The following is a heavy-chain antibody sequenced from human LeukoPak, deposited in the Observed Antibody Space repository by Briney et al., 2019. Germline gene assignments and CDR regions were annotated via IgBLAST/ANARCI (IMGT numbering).Heavy chain of an antibody. D-gene: IGHD5-12*01. J-gene: IGHJ4*02. CDR1: GFTFSNFA. CDR2: IGADSGAM. V-gene: IGHV3-23*01. Sequence: GGSLRLSCAASGFTFSNFAMIWVRLAPGKGLEWVSVIGADSGAMHYADSVKGRFTISRDNSKNTLYLQMNSLRAEDTAVYYCAKGILVATIPYYFDYWGQGTLVTVSS. CDR3: AKGILVATIPYYFDY.